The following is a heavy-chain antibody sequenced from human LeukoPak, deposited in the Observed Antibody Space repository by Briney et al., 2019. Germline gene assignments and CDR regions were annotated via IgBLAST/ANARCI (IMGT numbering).Heavy chain of an antibody. D-gene: IGHD3-22*01. J-gene: IGHJ4*01. CDR2: IYSDGTI. Sequence: GGSLRLSCVASGLNVGSNYMTWVRQAPGKGLEWVSIIYSDGTIYYADSVKGRFSISRDRSKSMWYLQMNDLRAEDSALYYCARRGSSGYWDDSWGQGTLVTVSS. CDR3: ARRGSSGYWDDS. V-gene: IGHV3-66*01. CDR1: GLNVGSNY.